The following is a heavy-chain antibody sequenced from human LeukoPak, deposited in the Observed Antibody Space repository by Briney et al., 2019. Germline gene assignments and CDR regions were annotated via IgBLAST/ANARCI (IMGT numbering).Heavy chain of an antibody. V-gene: IGHV3-30-3*01. CDR3: ARDLYSSGWSFDY. J-gene: IGHJ4*02. CDR2: ISYDGSNK. Sequence: PGGSVRLSCAASGFTLSSYAMHCVRQAPGKGLEGVAVISYDGSNKYYADSVKGRFTISRDNSKNTLYLQMNSLRAEDTAVYYCARDLYSSGWSFDYWGQGTLVTVSS. D-gene: IGHD6-19*01. CDR1: GFTLSSYA.